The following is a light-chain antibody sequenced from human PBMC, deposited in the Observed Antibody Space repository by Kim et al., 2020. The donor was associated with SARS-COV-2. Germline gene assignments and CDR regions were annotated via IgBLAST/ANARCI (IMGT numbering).Light chain of an antibody. CDR3: QQYNNWPGT. Sequence: SVYSGERATLSCRASQSVSSNLAWYQQKPGQAPRLLIYGASTRATGIPARFSGSGSGTEFTLTISSLQSEDFAVYYCQQYNNWPGTFGQGTKLEI. J-gene: IGKJ2*02. V-gene: IGKV3-15*01. CDR2: GAS. CDR1: QSVSSN.